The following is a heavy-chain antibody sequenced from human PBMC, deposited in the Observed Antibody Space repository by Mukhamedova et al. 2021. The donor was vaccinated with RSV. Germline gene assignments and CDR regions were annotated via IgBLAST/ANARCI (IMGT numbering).Heavy chain of an antibody. V-gene: IGHV3-23*01. CDR3: ANDNYNAGRDYFDY. D-gene: IGHD5-24*01. J-gene: IGHJ4*02. Sequence: VRQAPGKGLEWVSAISGGNINTYYADSVKGRFTISRDKSKSTVWLQMNSLRAEDTAVYYCANDNYNAGRDYFDYWGQGTLVTVSS. CDR2: ISGGNINT.